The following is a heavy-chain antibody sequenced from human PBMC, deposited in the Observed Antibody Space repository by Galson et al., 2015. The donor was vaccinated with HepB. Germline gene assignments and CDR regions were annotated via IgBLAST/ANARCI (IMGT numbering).Heavy chain of an antibody. CDR3: ARLGDFSGYSSR. Sequence: SLRLSCAASGFTFSGSAIHWIRQASGKGPEWVGRIRSKANNHATSYVPSLGGRFTISRDDSKNMAYLHMRSLKTEDTAVYYCARLGDFSGYSSRWGQGTLVTVSS. D-gene: IGHD5-12*01. CDR1: GFTFSGSA. CDR2: IRSKANNHAT. J-gene: IGHJ4*02. V-gene: IGHV3-73*01.